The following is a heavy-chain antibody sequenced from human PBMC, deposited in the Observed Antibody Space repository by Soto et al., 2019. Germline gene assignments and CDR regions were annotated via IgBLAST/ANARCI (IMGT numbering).Heavy chain of an antibody. CDR3: VRGNYEKSIDD. J-gene: IGHJ4*02. Sequence: GGSLRLSCAASGFTFSSYSMNWVRQAPGKGLDWISYISASTSSIYYADSVQGRFTISRDNAKNSLYLQMNSLRAEDSAIYDGVRGNYEKSIDDWGQGTLVTVAS. V-gene: IGHV3-48*01. CDR1: GFTFSSYS. D-gene: IGHD3-22*01. CDR2: ISASTSSI.